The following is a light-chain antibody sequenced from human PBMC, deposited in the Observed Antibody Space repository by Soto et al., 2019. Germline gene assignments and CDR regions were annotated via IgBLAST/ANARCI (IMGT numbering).Light chain of an antibody. CDR1: RSNIGAGYD. Sequence: QSVLTQPPSVSGAPGQRVTISCSGRRSNIGAGYDVHWYQHLPGTAPKLLIYGNNNRPSGVPDRFSGSKSGTSASLAITGLQAEDEADYYCQSYDSSLSGSVFGGGTQLTVL. CDR2: GNN. CDR3: QSYDSSLSGSV. V-gene: IGLV1-40*01. J-gene: IGLJ3*02.